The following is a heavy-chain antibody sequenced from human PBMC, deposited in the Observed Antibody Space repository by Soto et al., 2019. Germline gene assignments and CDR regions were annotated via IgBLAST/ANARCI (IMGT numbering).Heavy chain of an antibody. CDR3: TRLLYYYDIWSGDIYYYGMDV. CDR2: IYPGDSDT. D-gene: IGHD3-3*01. CDR1: GYSFTSYW. Sequence: GESLKISFTGSGYSFTSYWIGWVRQMPGKGLEWMGIIYPGDSDTRYSPSFQGQVTISADKSISTAYLQWRSLKASDTAMYYCTRLLYYYDIWSGDIYYYGMDVWGQGTTVTVSS. V-gene: IGHV5-51*01. J-gene: IGHJ6*02.